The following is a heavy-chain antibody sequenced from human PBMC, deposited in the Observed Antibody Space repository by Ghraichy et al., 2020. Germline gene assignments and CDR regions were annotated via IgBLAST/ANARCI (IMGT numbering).Heavy chain of an antibody. CDR1: GGSFSGYY. V-gene: IGHV4-34*01. J-gene: IGHJ4*02. CDR3: ARSIAAAGYYFDY. CDR2: INHSGST. Sequence: SETLSLTCAVYGGSFSGYYWSWIRQPPGKGLEWIGEINHSGSTNYNPSLKSRVTISVDTSTNQFSLKLSSVTAADTAVYYCARSIAAAGYYFDYWGQGTLVTVSS. D-gene: IGHD6-13*01.